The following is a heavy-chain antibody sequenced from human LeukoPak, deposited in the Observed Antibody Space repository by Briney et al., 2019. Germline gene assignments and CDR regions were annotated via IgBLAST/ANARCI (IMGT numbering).Heavy chain of an antibody. Sequence: PVKVSCKASGGTFSSYAISWVRQAPGQGLEWMGRIFPIFATANYAQKFQGRVTITADESTSTAYMELSSLRPEDTAVYYCARESGSYEAYFDYWGQGTLVTVSS. D-gene: IGHD1-26*01. CDR3: ARESGSYEAYFDY. J-gene: IGHJ4*02. CDR2: IFPIFATA. V-gene: IGHV1-69*13. CDR1: GGTFSSYA.